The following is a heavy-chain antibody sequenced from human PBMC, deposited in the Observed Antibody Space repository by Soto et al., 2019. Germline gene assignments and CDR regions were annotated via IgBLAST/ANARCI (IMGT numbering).Heavy chain of an antibody. Sequence: GGSLRLSCAASGFTFSSYVMSWVRQAPGKGLEWVSAISGSGGSTYYADSVKVRFTISRDNSKNTLYLQMNSLRAEDTAVYYCAKGHITMIVVVMGDYFDYWGQGTLVTVSS. D-gene: IGHD3-22*01. CDR2: ISGSGGST. J-gene: IGHJ4*02. CDR3: AKGHITMIVVVMGDYFDY. V-gene: IGHV3-23*01. CDR1: GFTFSSYV.